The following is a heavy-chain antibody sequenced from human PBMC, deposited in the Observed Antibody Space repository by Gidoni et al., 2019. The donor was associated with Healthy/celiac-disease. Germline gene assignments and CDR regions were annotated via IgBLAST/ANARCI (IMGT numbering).Heavy chain of an antibody. CDR1: GYSFTSYW. D-gene: IGHD4-17*01. CDR2: IYPGDSDT. Sequence: VQLVQSGAEEKQPAASLKIYCTASGYSFTSYWIGWLLQIPGNGLGWMGIIYPGDSDTRYSPSFQGQVTISADKSISTAYLQWSSLKASDTAMYYCARLGGRTVTFVHWFDPWGQGTLVTVSS. V-gene: IGHV5-51*01. J-gene: IGHJ5*02. CDR3: ARLGGRTVTFVHWFDP.